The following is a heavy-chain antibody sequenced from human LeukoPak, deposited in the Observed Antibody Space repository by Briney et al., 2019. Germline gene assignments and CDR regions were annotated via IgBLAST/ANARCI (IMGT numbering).Heavy chain of an antibody. CDR2: NYTSGST. D-gene: IGHD1-1*01. Sequence: SDPLPLICTVWGGPISSYYGSWLRQPTGKGLEEIGYNYTSGSTNYNPSLKSRVTISVDTSKNQFPLKLSSVTAADTAVYYCARRRTTGTRSYFDYWGQGTLVTVSS. J-gene: IGHJ4*02. CDR1: GGPISSYY. V-gene: IGHV4-4*09. CDR3: ARRRTTGTRSYFDY.